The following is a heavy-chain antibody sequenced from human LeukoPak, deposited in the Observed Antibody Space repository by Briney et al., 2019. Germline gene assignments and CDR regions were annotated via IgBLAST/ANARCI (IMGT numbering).Heavy chain of an antibody. CDR1: GFTLSTYL. Sequence: GGSLRSSCVASGFTLSTYLMHGLRQAPGKGLLWVSRLSGDGSSTKYADSLKGRFTISRDNAKNTLYPQMNSLRPQDTAVYFCARASRTLPNLLANWGQGTLVTVSS. D-gene: IGHD3-16*01. J-gene: IGHJ4*02. V-gene: IGHV3-74*03. CDR2: LSGDGSST. CDR3: ARASRTLPNLLAN.